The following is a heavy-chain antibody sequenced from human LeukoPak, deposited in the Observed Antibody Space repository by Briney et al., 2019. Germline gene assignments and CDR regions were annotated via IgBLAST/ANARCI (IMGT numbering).Heavy chain of an antibody. CDR3: ARDIVPAAARPSRWSKDYWYFDL. CDR1: GGSISSYY. Sequence: SETLSLTCTVSGGSISSYYWSWIRQPAGKGLEWIGRIYTSGSTNYNPSLKSRVTMSVDTSKNQFSLKLSSVTAADTAVYYCARDIVPAAARPSRWSKDYWYFDLWGRGTLVTVSS. V-gene: IGHV4-4*07. D-gene: IGHD2-2*01. J-gene: IGHJ2*01. CDR2: IYTSGST.